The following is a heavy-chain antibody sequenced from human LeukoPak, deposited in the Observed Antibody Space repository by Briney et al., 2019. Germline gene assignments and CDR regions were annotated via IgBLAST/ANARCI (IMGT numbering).Heavy chain of an antibody. CDR3: ARVVAVAGRAFDI. CDR1: GFTFDDYA. J-gene: IGHJ3*02. Sequence: GRSLRLSCAASGFTFDDYAMHWVRHAPGKGLEWVSGINWNSRNIGYADSVKGRFTISRDNAKNSLYLQMNSLRAEDTAVYYCARVVAVAGRAFDIWGQGTMVTVSS. CDR2: INWNSRNI. D-gene: IGHD6-19*01. V-gene: IGHV3-9*01.